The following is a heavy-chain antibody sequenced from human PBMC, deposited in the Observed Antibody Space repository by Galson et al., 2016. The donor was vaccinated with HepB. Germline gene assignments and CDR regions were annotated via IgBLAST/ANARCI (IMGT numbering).Heavy chain of an antibody. V-gene: IGHV1-69*13. CDR3: ASRSDYGDYAATNDY. Sequence: SVKVSCKASGGTFSSYAISWVRQAPGQGLEWMGGIIPIFGTANYAQKFQGRVTITADESTSTAYMELSSLRSEDTAVYYCASRSDYGDYAATNDYWGQGTLVTVSS. D-gene: IGHD4-17*01. CDR2: IIPIFGTA. CDR1: GGTFSSYA. J-gene: IGHJ4*02.